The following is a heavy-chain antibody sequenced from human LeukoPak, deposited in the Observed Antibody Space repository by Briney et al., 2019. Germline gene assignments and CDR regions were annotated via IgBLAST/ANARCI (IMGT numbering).Heavy chain of an antibody. CDR3: ARDYGDLPARVPYFDY. CDR2: ISSSSSMI. Sequence: GGSLRLSCAASGFTFSSYSMNWVRQAPGKGLEWVSYISSSSSMIYYADSAKGRFTISRDNAKNSLYLQMKSLRDEDTAIYYCARDYGDLPARVPYFDYWGQGTLVTVSS. V-gene: IGHV3-48*02. J-gene: IGHJ4*02. CDR1: GFTFSSYS. D-gene: IGHD4-17*01.